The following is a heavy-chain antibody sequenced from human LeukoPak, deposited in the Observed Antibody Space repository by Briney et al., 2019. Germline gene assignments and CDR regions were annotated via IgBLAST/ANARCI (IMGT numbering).Heavy chain of an antibody. CDR1: GDSVSTNSAD. CDR3: ARGHNYGFDY. D-gene: IGHD5-18*01. CDR2: TKYRSKWYL. Sequence: SQTLSLTCDISGDSVSTNSADWNWIRQSQSRGLEWLRRTKYRSKWYLDYAVSVKSRITINPDAYKNQFSLQLNSVTPADTAVYYCARGHNYGFDYWGQGTLVTVSS. J-gene: IGHJ4*02. V-gene: IGHV6-1*01.